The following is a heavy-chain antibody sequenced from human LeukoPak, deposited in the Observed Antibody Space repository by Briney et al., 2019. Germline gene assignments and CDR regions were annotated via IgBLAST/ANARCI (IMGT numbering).Heavy chain of an antibody. CDR3: ARAPRGFGEPRDYYYYMDV. V-gene: IGHV5-51*01. CDR1: GYSFTSYW. Sequence: GESLKISCKGSGYSFTSYWIGRVRQMPGKGLEWMGIIYPGDSDTRYSPSFQGQVAISADKSISTAYLQWSSLKASDTAMYYCARAPRGFGEPRDYYYYMDVWGKGTTVTVSS. CDR2: IYPGDSDT. J-gene: IGHJ6*03. D-gene: IGHD3-10*01.